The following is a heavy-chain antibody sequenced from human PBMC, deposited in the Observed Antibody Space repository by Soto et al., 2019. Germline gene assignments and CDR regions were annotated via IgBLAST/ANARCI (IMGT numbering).Heavy chain of an antibody. Sequence: QLQLQESGPGLVKPSETLSLTCTVSCCSISSSSYYWGWIRQPPGKGLEWIGSIYYSGSTYYNPSLKSRVTISVDTSKNPFSLTLSSVTAADTAVYYCARRRGDLGWYFDYWGQGTLVTVSS. D-gene: IGHD4-17*01. CDR2: IYYSGST. J-gene: IGHJ4*02. V-gene: IGHV4-39*01. CDR3: ARRRGDLGWYFDY. CDR1: CCSISSSSYY.